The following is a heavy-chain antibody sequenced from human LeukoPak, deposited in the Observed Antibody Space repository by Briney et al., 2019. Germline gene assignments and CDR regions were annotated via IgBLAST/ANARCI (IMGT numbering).Heavy chain of an antibody. Sequence: AASVKVSCKASGYTFTSYYMHWVRQAPGQGLEWMGIINPSGGSTIYAQKFQGRVTMTRDTSTSTVYMELSSLRSEDTAVYYCAREDTAMVFDYWGQGTLVTVSS. J-gene: IGHJ4*02. CDR2: INPSGGST. CDR1: GYTFTSYY. D-gene: IGHD5-18*01. CDR3: AREDTAMVFDY. V-gene: IGHV1-46*01.